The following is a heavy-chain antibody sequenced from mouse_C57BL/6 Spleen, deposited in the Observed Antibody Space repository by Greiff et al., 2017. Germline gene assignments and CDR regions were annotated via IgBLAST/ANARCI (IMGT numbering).Heavy chain of an antibody. J-gene: IGHJ2*01. D-gene: IGHD2-4*01. V-gene: IGHV1-52*01. CDR2: IDPSDSET. CDR3: ARRGYDYDGAYFDY. CDR1: GYTFTSYW. Sequence: VQLQQPGAELVRPGSSVKLSCKASGYTFTSYWMHWVKQRPIQGLEWIGNIDPSDSETHYNQKFKDKATLTVDKSSSTAYMQLSSLTSEDSAVYYCARRGYDYDGAYFDYWGQGTTLTVSS.